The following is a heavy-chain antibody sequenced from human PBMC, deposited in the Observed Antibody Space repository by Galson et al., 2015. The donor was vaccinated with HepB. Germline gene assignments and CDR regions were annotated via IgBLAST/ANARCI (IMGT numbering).Heavy chain of an antibody. CDR3: AHLRLVSPSYASGPGGFDY. CDR2: VDWDGGK. D-gene: IGHD3-16*01. CDR1: GFSLTTTGMS. J-gene: IGHJ4*02. Sequence: PALVKPTQTLTLTCTFSGFSLTTTGMSVSWIRQPPGKAPEWLARVDWDGGKVYSTSLKTRLTISEDTSKNQVVLTMTNMDPVDTATYYCAHLRLVSPSYASGPGGFDYWGQGTLVTVSS. V-gene: IGHV2-70*17.